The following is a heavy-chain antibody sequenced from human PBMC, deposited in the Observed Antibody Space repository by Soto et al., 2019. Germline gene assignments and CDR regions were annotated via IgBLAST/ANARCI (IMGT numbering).Heavy chain of an antibody. V-gene: IGHV3-74*01. CDR2: INSDGSST. CDR3: ARTPRGRYSSGYYYEFDY. Sequence: GGSLRLSCAASGFTFSSYWMHWVRQAPGKGLVWVSRINSDGSSTSYADSVKGRFTISRDNAKNTLYLQMNSLRAEDTAVYYCARTPRGRYSSGYYYEFDYWGQGTLVTVSS. J-gene: IGHJ4*02. D-gene: IGHD3-22*01. CDR1: GFTFSSYW.